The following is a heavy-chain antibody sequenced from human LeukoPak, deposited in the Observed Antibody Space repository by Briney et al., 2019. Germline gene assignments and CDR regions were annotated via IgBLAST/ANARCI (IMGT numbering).Heavy chain of an antibody. D-gene: IGHD3-10*01. CDR2: INPNSGDT. V-gene: IGHV1-2*02. Sequence: ASVKVSCKASGGTFGNYAISWVRQAPGQGLEWMGWINPNSGDTNYAQRFQGRVTMTRDTSISTAYMDLSRMTSDDTAVYYCARVRPRIDGSGTSYLRLYYFDYWGQGTLVTVSS. CDR3: ARVRPRIDGSGTSYLRLYYFDY. CDR1: GGTFGNYA. J-gene: IGHJ4*02.